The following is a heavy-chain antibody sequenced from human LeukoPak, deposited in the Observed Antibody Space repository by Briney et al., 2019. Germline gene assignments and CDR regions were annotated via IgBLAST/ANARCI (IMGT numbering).Heavy chain of an antibody. CDR1: GYTFTSYY. J-gene: IGHJ6*02. CDR3: ARWGGVGMDV. D-gene: IGHD2-8*01. Sequence: ASVKVSCKPSGYTFTSYYMHWVRQAPGQGLEWMGIINPSGGSTSYAQKFQGRVIMTRDTSTSTVYMELSSLRSEDTAVYYCARWGGVGMDVWGQGTTLIVSS. CDR2: INPSGGST. V-gene: IGHV1-46*01.